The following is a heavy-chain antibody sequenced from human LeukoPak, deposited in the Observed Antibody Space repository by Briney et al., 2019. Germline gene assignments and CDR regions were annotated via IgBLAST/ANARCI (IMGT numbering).Heavy chain of an antibody. D-gene: IGHD5-18*01. CDR1: GFTFSSYA. CDR2: IPYDGSNK. CDR3: ARDKMERIQLWPTYDYYYYGMDV. J-gene: IGHJ6*02. Sequence: GRSLRLSCAASGFTFSSYAMHWVRQAPGKGLEWVAVIPYDGSNKYYADSVKGRFTISRDNSKNTLYLQMNSLRAEDTAVYYCARDKMERIQLWPTYDYYYYGMDVWGQGTTVTVSS. V-gene: IGHV3-30-3*01.